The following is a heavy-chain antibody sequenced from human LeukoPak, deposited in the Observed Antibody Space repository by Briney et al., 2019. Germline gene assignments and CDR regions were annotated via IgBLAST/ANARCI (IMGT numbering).Heavy chain of an antibody. CDR2: TCSSDAGT. Sequence: GGSLRLSCAASGFALSSYAMSWVRQAPGKGLEWVSATCSSDAGTYHAESVRGRFTISRDNSKNTLYLQMNSLRADDAAVHYCARAPVTSCRGAFCYPFDIWGQGTLVTVSS. V-gene: IGHV3-23*01. CDR1: GFALSSYA. D-gene: IGHD2-15*01. J-gene: IGHJ4*02. CDR3: ARAPVTSCRGAFCYPFDI.